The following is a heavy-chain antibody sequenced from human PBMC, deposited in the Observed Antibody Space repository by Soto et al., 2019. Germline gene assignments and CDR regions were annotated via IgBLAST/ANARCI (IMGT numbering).Heavy chain of an antibody. D-gene: IGHD3-3*01. CDR1: GYTFTSYG. CDR3: AREVSNDFWSGYHIGAYDY. CDR2: ISAYNGNT. J-gene: IGHJ4*02. Sequence: ASVKGSCKASGYTFTSYGISWVRQAPGQGLEWMGWISAYNGNTNYAQKLQGRVTMTTDTSTSTAYMELRSLRSDDTAVYYCAREVSNDFWSGYHIGAYDYWGQGTLVTVSS. V-gene: IGHV1-18*01.